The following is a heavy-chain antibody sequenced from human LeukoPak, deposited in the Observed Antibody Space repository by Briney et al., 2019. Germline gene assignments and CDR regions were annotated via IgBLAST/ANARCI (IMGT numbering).Heavy chain of an antibody. CDR3: AKDPYSSSPYTYMDV. J-gene: IGHJ6*03. Sequence: PGRSLRLSCAASGFTFSSYGMHWVRQAPGKGLEWVAVIWYDGSNKYYADSVKGRFTISRDNAKNSLYLQMNSLRAEDTALYYCAKDPYSSSPYTYMDVWGKGTTVTVSS. CDR2: IWYDGSNK. CDR1: GFTFSSYG. D-gene: IGHD6-6*01. V-gene: IGHV3-33*03.